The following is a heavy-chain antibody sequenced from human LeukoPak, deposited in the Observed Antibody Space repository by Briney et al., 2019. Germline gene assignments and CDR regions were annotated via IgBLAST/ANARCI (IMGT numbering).Heavy chain of an antibody. CDR3: ASLSIAVAGKRTWFDP. CDR1: GFTVSSNY. J-gene: IGHJ5*02. V-gene: IGHV3-53*01. D-gene: IGHD6-19*01. Sequence: GGSLRLSCAASGFTVSSNYVSWVRQAPGKGLEWVSVIYSGGSTYYADSVKGRFTISRDNSKNTLYLQMNSLRAEDTAVYYCASLSIAVAGKRTWFDPWGQGTLVTVSS. CDR2: IYSGGST.